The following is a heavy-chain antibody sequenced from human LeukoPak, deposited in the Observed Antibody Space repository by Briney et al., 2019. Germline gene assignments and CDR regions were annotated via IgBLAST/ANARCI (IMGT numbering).Heavy chain of an antibody. Sequence: GGSLRLSCAASGFTFSSYAMKWVRQAPGKGLQWVSVIDGSGGNIHYADSVKGRFTISRDNAENSLYLQMNSLRAEDTAVYYCVRVEFGYSSSWYNYWGQGTLVTVSS. J-gene: IGHJ4*02. CDR1: GFTFSSYA. CDR3: VRVEFGYSSSWYNY. D-gene: IGHD6-13*01. CDR2: IDGSGGNI. V-gene: IGHV3-23*01.